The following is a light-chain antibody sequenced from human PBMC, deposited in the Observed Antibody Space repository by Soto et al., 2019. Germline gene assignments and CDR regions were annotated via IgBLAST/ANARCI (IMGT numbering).Light chain of an antibody. V-gene: IGKV4-1*01. J-gene: IGKJ2*01. CDR1: QSGLYSSNNKNY. Sequence: DIVMTQSPDSLAVSLGERATINCKSSQSGLYSSNNKNYLAWYQQKPGQPPKLLIYWASTREAGVPDRFTGVCSRTYGTLTSSSLQAKEVAVQSCHQYYNTPPYSFGQGTKLEIK. CDR2: WAS. CDR3: HQYYNTPPYS.